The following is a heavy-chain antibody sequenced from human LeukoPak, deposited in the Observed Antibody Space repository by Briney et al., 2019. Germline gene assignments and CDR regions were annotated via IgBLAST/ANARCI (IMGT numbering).Heavy chain of an antibody. CDR2: ISYDGSNK. J-gene: IGHJ6*02. CDR1: GFTFSSYG. V-gene: IGHV3-30*18. CDR3: AKDGLRTYYYYGMDV. Sequence: GRSLRLSCAASGFTFSSYGMHWVRQAPGKGLEWVAVISYDGSNKYYADSVKGRFTISRDNSKNTLYLQMSSLRAEDTAVYYCAKDGLRTYYYYGMDVWGQGTTVTVSS.